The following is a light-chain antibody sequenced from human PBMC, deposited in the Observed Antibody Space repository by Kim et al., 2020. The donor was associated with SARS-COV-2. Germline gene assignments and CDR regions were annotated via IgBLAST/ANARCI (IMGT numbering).Light chain of an antibody. J-gene: IGKJ4*01. CDR1: QTVNNY. Sequence: IVLTQSPATLSLSPGERATLSCRASQTVNNYLVWYQQKPGQPPRLLIHDAFNRAPGIPARFSGSGSGTDFTLTITALDPEDFAVYYCQLRTNWVTFGGGTKVDIK. CDR3: QLRTNWVT. CDR2: DAF. V-gene: IGKV3-11*01.